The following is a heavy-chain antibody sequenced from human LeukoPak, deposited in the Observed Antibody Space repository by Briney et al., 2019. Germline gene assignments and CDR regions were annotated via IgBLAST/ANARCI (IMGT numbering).Heavy chain of an antibody. CDR1: GGSISSSSYY. V-gene: IGHV4-39*01. D-gene: IGHD3-10*01. CDR2: IYYSGST. Sequence: SGTLSLTCTVSGGSISSSSYYWGWIRQPPGKGLEWLGTIYYSGSTYYNPSLKSRVTISVDTSKNQFSLKLSSVTAADTAVYYCARHEVRGARSFDYWGQGTLVTVSS. CDR3: ARHEVRGARSFDY. J-gene: IGHJ4*02.